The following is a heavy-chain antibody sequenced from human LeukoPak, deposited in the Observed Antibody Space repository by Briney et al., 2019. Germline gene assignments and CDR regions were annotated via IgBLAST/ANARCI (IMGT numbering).Heavy chain of an antibody. CDR2: IYYSGST. Sequence: SETLSLTCTVSGGSISSSSYYWGWIRQPPGKGLEWIGSIYYSGSTYYNPSLKSRVTISVDTSKNQFSLKLSSVTAADTAVYYCARSSGYHYDGSGYYLPPDYWGQGTLVTVSS. CDR1: GGSISSSSYY. J-gene: IGHJ4*02. D-gene: IGHD3-22*01. CDR3: ARSSGYHYDGSGYYLPPDY. V-gene: IGHV4-39*07.